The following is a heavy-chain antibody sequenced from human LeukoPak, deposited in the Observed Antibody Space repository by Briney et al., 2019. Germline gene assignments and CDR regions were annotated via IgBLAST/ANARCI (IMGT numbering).Heavy chain of an antibody. CDR3: ARDSSYSNYVFAFDI. J-gene: IGHJ3*02. CDR2: IYYSGST. V-gene: IGHV4-59*01. Sequence: KASETLSLTCTVSGGSISSYYWSWIRQPPGKGLEWIGYIYYSGSTNYNPSLKSRVTISVDTSKNQFSLKLSSVTAADTAVYYCARDSSYSNYVFAFDIWGQGTMVTVSS. D-gene: IGHD4-11*01. CDR1: GGSISSYY.